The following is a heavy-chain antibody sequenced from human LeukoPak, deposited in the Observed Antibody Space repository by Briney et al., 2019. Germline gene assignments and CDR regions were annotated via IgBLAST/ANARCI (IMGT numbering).Heavy chain of an antibody. Sequence: SGPTLVKPTQTLTLTCTFSGFSLSTSVVGVVWIRQPPGKALEWLAFINSNDERRYTPSLKSRLTITKDTSKNQVVLTMTNMDPVDTATYYCAHRRSGMATISFDSWGQGTLVTVSS. V-gene: IGHV2-5*01. CDR2: INSNDER. CDR3: AHRRSGMATISFDS. CDR1: GFSLSTSVVG. J-gene: IGHJ4*02. D-gene: IGHD5-24*01.